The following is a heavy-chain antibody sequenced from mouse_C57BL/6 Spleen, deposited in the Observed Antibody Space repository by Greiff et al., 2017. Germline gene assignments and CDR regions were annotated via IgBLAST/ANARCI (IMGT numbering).Heavy chain of an antibody. CDR2: ISSGGDYI. D-gene: IGHD2-5*01. CDR1: GFTFSSYA. J-gene: IGHJ4*01. Sequence: EVQLVESGEGLVKPGGSLKLSCAASGFTFSSYAMSWVRQTPEKRLEWVAYISSGGDYIYYADTVKGRFTISRDNARNTLYLQMSSLKSEDTAMYYCTRVDYSNYFYYAMDYWGQGTSVTVSS. V-gene: IGHV5-9-1*02. CDR3: TRVDYSNYFYYAMDY.